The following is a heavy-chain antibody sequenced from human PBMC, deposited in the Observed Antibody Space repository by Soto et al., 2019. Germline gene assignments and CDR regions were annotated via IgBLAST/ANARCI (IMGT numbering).Heavy chain of an antibody. Sequence: ASVKVSCKASGYTFTSYDINSVRQATGQGLEWMGWMDPNSGNRGYAQKFQGRVTMTRNTSISTAYMELSSLRSEDTAVYYCARGGRISGVYWGQGTLVTVSS. CDR3: ARGGRISGVY. CDR1: GYTFTSYD. D-gene: IGHD1-26*01. J-gene: IGHJ4*02. CDR2: MDPNSGNR. V-gene: IGHV1-8*01.